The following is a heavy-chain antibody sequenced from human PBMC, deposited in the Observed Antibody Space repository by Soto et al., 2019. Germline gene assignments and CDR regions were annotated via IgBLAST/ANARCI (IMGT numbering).Heavy chain of an antibody. CDR3: ARTYGMDV. V-gene: IGHV4-30-2*03. CDR2: IYHSGST. Sequence: SETLSLTCAVSGGSISSGVYSLSWIRQPPGKGLEWIGYIYHSGSTYYDPSLKSRVTISVDTSKNQFSLKLSSVTAADTAVYYCARTYGMDVWGQGTTVTVSS. CDR1: GGSISSGVYS. J-gene: IGHJ6*02.